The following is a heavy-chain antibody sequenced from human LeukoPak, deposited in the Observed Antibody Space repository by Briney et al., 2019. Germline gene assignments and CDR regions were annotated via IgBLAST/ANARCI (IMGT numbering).Heavy chain of an antibody. V-gene: IGHV4-61*01. D-gene: IGHD3-10*01. Sequence: SETLSLTCTVSGGSISSGSFYWSWIRQPPGKGLEWIGYIYYSGSTNYNPSLKSRVTISVDTSKNQFSLKLSSVTAADTAVYYCARGPSLLWFGEGGYYMDVWGKGTTVTVSS. CDR3: ARGPSLLWFGEGGYYMDV. J-gene: IGHJ6*03. CDR1: GGSISSGSFY. CDR2: IYYSGST.